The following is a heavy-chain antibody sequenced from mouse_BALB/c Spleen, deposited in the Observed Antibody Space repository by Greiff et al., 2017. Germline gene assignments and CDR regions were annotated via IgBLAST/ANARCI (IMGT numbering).Heavy chain of an antibody. V-gene: IGHV1-69*02. Sequence: QVQLQQPGAELVKPGASVKLSCKASGYTFTSYWMHWVKQRPGQGLEWIGEIDPSDSYTNYNQKFKGKATLTVDKSSSTAYMQLSSLTSEDSAVYYCARDGAYYGYDGAMDYWGQGTSGTVSS. J-gene: IGHJ4*01. CDR1: GYTFTSYW. CDR2: IDPSDSYT. D-gene: IGHD2-9*01. CDR3: ARDGAYYGYDGAMDY.